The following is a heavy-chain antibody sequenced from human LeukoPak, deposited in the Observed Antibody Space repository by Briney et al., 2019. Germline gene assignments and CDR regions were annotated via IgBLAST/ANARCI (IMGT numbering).Heavy chain of an antibody. CDR1: GYIFTSYG. D-gene: IGHD3-10*01. V-gene: IGHV1-18*01. CDR2: ISTNNGNT. Sequence: ASVEVSCKASGYIFTSYGISWVRQAPGQGLEWMGWISTNNGNTNYAQKFQGRVTLTTDTSTSTAYMELTSLRSEDTAVYYCARDNFMVTPSDFDYWGQGTLVTVSS. CDR3: ARDNFMVTPSDFDY. J-gene: IGHJ4*02.